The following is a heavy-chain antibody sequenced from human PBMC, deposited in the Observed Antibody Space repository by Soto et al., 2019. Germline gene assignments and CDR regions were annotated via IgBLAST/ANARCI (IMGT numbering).Heavy chain of an antibody. CDR3: AVRGVVVVAAYYYYYGMEV. D-gene: IGHD2-15*01. CDR2: ISSSSSYI. V-gene: IGHV3-21*01. CDR1: GFTFISYS. J-gene: IGHJ6*02. Sequence: GGSLRLSCAASGFTFISYSMNWVRQAPGKGLEWVSSISSSSSYIYYADSVKGRFTISRDNAKNSLYLQMNSLRAEDTAVYYCAVRGVVVVAAYYYYYGMEVWGQGTTVTVSS.